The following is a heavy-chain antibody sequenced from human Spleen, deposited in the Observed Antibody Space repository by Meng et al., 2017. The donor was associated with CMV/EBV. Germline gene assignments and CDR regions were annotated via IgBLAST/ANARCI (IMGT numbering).Heavy chain of an antibody. CDR2: ISGYNGYT. Sequence: ASVKVSCKTSGGTFSDYTISWVRQAPGQGLEWMGWISGYNGYTNYAQKLQDRLTVTTDTSTSTAYMELAGLRSDDTAVYYCARDTAAGQGWFDPWGQGSLVTVSS. D-gene: IGHD6-13*01. CDR3: ARDTAAGQGWFDP. V-gene: IGHV1-18*04. CDR1: GGTFSDYT. J-gene: IGHJ5*02.